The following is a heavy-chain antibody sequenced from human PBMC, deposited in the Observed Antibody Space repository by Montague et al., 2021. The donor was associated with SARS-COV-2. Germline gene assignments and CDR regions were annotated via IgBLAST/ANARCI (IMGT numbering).Heavy chain of an antibody. CDR1: GGSISTGSYY. Sequence: SETLSLTCSFSGGSISTGSYYWGWIRQPTRKGLEWIGSIYYSGDTYYNPSLKSRVTISVDMSKNQFSLRLSSVTAADTAVYYCVRGGDYTDYGRVDYWGQGTLVIVSS. V-gene: IGHV4-39*01. D-gene: IGHD4-11*01. J-gene: IGHJ4*02. CDR2: IYYSGDT. CDR3: VRGGDYTDYGRVDY.